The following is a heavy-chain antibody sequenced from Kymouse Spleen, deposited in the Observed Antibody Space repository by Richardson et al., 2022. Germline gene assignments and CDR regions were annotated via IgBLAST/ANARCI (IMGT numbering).Heavy chain of an antibody. V-gene: IGHV4-31*03. CDR3: ARDHGYSGYEYYYYYGMDV. D-gene: IGHD5-12*01. CDR2: IYYSGST. Sequence: QVQLQESGPGLVKPSQTLSLTCTVSGGSISSGGYYWSWIRQHPGKGLEWIGYIYYSGSTYYNPSLKSRVTISVDTSKNQFSLKLSSVTAADTAVYYCARDHGYSGYEYYYYYGMDVWGQGTTVTVSS. J-gene: IGHJ6*02. CDR1: GGSISSGGYY.